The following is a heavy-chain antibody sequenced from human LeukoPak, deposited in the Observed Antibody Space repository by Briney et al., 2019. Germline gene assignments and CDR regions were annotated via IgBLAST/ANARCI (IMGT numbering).Heavy chain of an antibody. CDR3: ARLGARQMLEY. D-gene: IGHD4-17*01. Sequence: GGSLRLSCTASGFTFSNFWMGWVRQAPGKGLEWVANIKQDGGQIYYLESVKGRFTVSRDNAKNSLYLQMNSLRAEDTAVHYCARLGARQMLEYWGQGTLVTVSS. CDR2: IKQDGGQI. J-gene: IGHJ4*02. CDR1: GFTFSNFW. V-gene: IGHV3-7*01.